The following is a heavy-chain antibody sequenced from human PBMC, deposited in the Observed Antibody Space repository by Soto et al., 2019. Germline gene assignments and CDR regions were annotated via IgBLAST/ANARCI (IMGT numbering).Heavy chain of an antibody. CDR3: ATGFLGLCTGGNCPLDS. CDR2: IWYHGVDK. J-gene: IGHJ4*02. CDR1: GFTFSRQD. D-gene: IGHD2-15*01. V-gene: IGHV3-33*01. Sequence: QVQMVESGGGVVQPERSLRLSCAASGFTFSRQDMHWVRQAPGRGLGWVAVIWYHGVDKYYADSVKGRFTISRDNSKNTVYLQMNSLRGEDTAVYYCATGFLGLCTGGNCPLDSWGQGSLVTVSS.